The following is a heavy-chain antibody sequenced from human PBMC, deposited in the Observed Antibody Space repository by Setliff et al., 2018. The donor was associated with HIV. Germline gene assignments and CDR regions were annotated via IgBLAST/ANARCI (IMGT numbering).Heavy chain of an antibody. V-gene: IGHV2-5*01. CDR3: AHTTSFDFWTPGPMDV. CDR2: VYWNDDK. D-gene: IGHD3-3*01. Sequence: SGPTLVNPTQTLTLTCTSSGFSLSASAVGVGWIRQPPGKALEWLALVYWNDDKRYSPSLKSRLTIRKDASKNQVVLTMTKMDPVDTGTYYCAHTTSFDFWTPGPMDVWGKGTTVTVS. J-gene: IGHJ6*03. CDR1: GFSLSASAVG.